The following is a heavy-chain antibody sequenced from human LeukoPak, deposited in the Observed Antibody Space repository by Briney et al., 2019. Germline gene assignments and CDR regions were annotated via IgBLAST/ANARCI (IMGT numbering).Heavy chain of an antibody. Sequence: GGSLRLSCAASGFTFSSSAMSWVRQAPGKGLEWVSAISGSGGSTYYADSVKGRFTISRDNSKNTLYLQMNSLRAEDTAVYYCAKGPGSSGWYPLDYWGQGTLVTVSS. D-gene: IGHD6-19*01. CDR3: AKGPGSSGWYPLDY. J-gene: IGHJ4*02. CDR2: ISGSGGST. V-gene: IGHV3-23*01. CDR1: GFTFSSSA.